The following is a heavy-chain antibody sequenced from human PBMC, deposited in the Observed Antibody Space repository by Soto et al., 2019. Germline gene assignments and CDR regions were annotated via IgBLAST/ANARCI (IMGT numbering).Heavy chain of an antibody. CDR1: GFSFTNFA. V-gene: IGHV3-23*01. J-gene: IGHJ4*02. D-gene: IGHD2-21*02. Sequence: GGSLRRSCAASGFSFTNFAMSWVRQSPWKGLEWVAGIGASGDITWYADSVKGRLSISRDNSKNTLYLQLNSLRFEDTAVYYCAKDDFTDRGDDYFDYWGPGTLVTV. CDR3: AKDDFTDRGDDYFDY. CDR2: IGASGDIT.